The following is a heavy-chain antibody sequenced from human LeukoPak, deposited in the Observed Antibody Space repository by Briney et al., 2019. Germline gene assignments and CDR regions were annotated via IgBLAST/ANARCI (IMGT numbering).Heavy chain of an antibody. D-gene: IGHD3-16*02. CDR2: INPNSGGT. J-gene: IGHJ4*02. Sequence: ASVKVSCKASGYTFTGYYMHWVRQAPGQGLEWMGWINPNSGGTNYTQKFQGRVTMTRDTSIRTAYMELSRLRYDDTAIYYCARPFYDSVWGSYRLDYWGQGTLVTVSS. V-gene: IGHV1-2*02. CDR3: ARPFYDSVWGSYRLDY. CDR1: GYTFTGYY.